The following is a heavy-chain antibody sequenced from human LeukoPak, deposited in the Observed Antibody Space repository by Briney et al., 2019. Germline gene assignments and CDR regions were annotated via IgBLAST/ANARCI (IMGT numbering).Heavy chain of an antibody. V-gene: IGHV1-18*01. CDR1: GYTFTSYG. CDR2: ISAYNGNT. CDR3: ARYLGANGYYYYMDV. Sequence: GASVKVSCKASGYTFTSYGISWVRQAPGQGLEWMGWISAYNGNTNYAQKLQGRVTMTTDTSTSTAYMELRSLRSDDTAVYYCARYLGANGYYYYMDVWGKGTTVTVSS. J-gene: IGHJ6*03. D-gene: IGHD4/OR15-4a*01.